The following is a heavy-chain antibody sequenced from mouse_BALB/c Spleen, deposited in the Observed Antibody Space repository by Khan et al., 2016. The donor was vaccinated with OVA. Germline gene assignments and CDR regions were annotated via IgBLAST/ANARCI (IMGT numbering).Heavy chain of an antibody. D-gene: IGHD1-1*01. CDR1: GYSITCNYA. J-gene: IGHJ4*01. Sequence: EVQLQESGPGLVKPSQSLSLTCTVTGYSITCNYAWSWIRKFPGNKLEWMGYISYSGSTNYNPSLKSRISVSRITSENQFFLPLNSVTTEDTAPYCCARQNYYGYALYCWGQGTSVTVAS. CDR3: ARQNYYGYALYC. CDR2: ISYSGST. V-gene: IGHV3-2*02.